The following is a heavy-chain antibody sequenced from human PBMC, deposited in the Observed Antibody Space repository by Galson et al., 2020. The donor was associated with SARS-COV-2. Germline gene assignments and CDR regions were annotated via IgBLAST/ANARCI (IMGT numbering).Heavy chain of an antibody. J-gene: IGHJ4*02. CDR2: FDPEDGET. CDR3: ATISPYCSSTSCRNFDY. Sequence: ASVQVSCKVSGYTLTELSMHWVRQAPGKGLEWMGGFDPEDGETIYAQKFQGRVTMTEDTSTDTAYMELSSLRSEDTAVYYCATISPYCSSTSCRNFDYWGQGTLVTVSS. V-gene: IGHV1-24*01. D-gene: IGHD2-2*01. CDR1: GYTLTELS.